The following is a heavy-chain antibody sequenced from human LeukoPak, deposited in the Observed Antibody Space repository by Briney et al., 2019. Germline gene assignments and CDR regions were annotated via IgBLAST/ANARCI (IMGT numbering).Heavy chain of an antibody. CDR3: ARGHNMRKFPRTQVSGRHLYHYGMDV. D-gene: IGHD3-10*01. Sequence: GASVKVSCKASGYIFINYDINWVRQTPGQGLEWMGWVNPKSGDTGSAQKFQGRVTLTRSTSLTTAYMELSSLTFDDTAIYYCARGHNMRKFPRTQVSGRHLYHYGMDVWGLGTTVTVSS. V-gene: IGHV1-8*01. J-gene: IGHJ6*02. CDR1: GYIFINYD. CDR2: VNPKSGDT.